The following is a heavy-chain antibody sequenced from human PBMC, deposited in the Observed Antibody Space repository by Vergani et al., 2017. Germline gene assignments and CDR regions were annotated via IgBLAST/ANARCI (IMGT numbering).Heavy chain of an antibody. D-gene: IGHD3-10*01. Sequence: QVQLQESGPGLVKPSQTLSLTCTVSGGSISSGDYYWSWIRQPPGKGLELIGYIYYSGSTYYNPSLKSRVTISVDTSKNQFSLKLSSVTAADTAVYYCARVSMVRGVIYYYYGMDVWVQGTTVTVSS. CDR2: IYYSGST. V-gene: IGHV4-30-4*08. J-gene: IGHJ6*02. CDR1: GGSISSGDYY. CDR3: ARVSMVRGVIYYYYGMDV.